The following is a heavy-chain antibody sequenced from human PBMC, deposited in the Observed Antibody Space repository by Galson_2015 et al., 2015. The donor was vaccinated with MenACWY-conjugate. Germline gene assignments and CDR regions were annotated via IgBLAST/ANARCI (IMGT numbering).Heavy chain of an antibody. Sequence: LRLSCAASGFTFSSYWMHWVRQAPGKGLVWVSLINSDGSSTSYADSVKGRFTISRDNAKNTLYLQMNSLGAEDTAVYYCAVYCSSTRCYGASGGYWGQGTLVTVSS. CDR2: INSDGSST. D-gene: IGHD2-2*01. CDR1: GFTFSSYW. J-gene: IGHJ4*02. CDR3: AVYCSSTRCYGASGGY. V-gene: IGHV3-74*01.